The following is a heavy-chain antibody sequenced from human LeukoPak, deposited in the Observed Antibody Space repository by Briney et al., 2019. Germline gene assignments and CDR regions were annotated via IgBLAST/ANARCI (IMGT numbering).Heavy chain of an antibody. Sequence: ASVKVSCKTSGYTFTDYYMHWVRQAPGQGLEWMGWISAYNGNTNYAQKLQGRVTMTTDTSTSTAYMELRSLRSDDTAVYYCARERRYSYGSPAAPDDAFDIWGQGTMVTVSS. J-gene: IGHJ3*02. D-gene: IGHD5-18*01. CDR2: ISAYNGNT. CDR3: ARERRYSYGSPAAPDDAFDI. V-gene: IGHV1-18*04. CDR1: GYTFTDYY.